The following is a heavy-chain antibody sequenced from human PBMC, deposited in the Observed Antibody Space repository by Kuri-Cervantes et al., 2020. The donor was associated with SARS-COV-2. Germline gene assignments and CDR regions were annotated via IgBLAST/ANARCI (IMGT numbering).Heavy chain of an antibody. J-gene: IGHJ3*02. CDR1: GGSVSSGSYY. CDR2: IYYSGST. CDR3: ARDHLPQTCYYDSSGSHAFDI. D-gene: IGHD3-22*01. Sequence: SETLSLTCTVSGGSVSSGSYYWSWIRQPPGKGLEWIGYIYYSGSTNYNPSLKSRVTISVDTSKNQFSLKLSSVTAADTAVYYCARDHLPQTCYYDSSGSHAFDIWGQGTMVTVSS. V-gene: IGHV4-61*01.